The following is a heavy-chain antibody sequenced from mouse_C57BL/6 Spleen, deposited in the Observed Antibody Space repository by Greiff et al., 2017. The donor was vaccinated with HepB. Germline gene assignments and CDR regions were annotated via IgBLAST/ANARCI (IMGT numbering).Heavy chain of an antibody. V-gene: IGHV1-69*01. CDR1: GYTFTSYW. CDR3: AVSYSNYEGDFDD. D-gene: IGHD2-5*01. J-gene: IGHJ2*01. CDR2: IDPSDSYT. Sequence: QVQLQQPGAELVMPGASVKLSCKASGYTFTSYWMHWVKQSPGQGLEWIGDIDPSDSYTNYNQKFKGNSTSTVDKSSSTPYMLLSSLTSEDSAVYYCAVSYSNYEGDFDDWGKGTTVTVSS.